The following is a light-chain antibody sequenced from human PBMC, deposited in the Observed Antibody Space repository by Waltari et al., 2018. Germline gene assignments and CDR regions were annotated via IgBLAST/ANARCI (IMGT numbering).Light chain of an antibody. CDR1: QSIIDW. J-gene: IGKJ4*02. CDR2: KAS. V-gene: IGKV1-5*03. Sequence: DIQMTQSPSTLSASVGDRVTITCRPSQSIIDWLAWYQQKPGKAPKLLIYKASNLKGGVASRFSCSGFGTEFTLTISSLQPDDFATYHCQQYKSYPTFGEGTKVEI. CDR3: QQYKSYPT.